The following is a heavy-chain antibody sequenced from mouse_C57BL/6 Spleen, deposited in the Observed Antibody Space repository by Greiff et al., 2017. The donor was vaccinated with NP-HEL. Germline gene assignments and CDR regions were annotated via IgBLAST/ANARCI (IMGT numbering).Heavy chain of an antibody. V-gene: IGHV1-50*01. CDR2: IDPSDSYT. Sequence: VQLQQPGAELVKPGASVQLSCKASGYTFTSYWMQWVKQRPGQGLEWIGEIDPSDSYTNYNQKFKGKATLTVDTSSSTAYMQLSSLTSEDSSVYYCARSGTGTVAWFAYGGQGTLVTVSA. CDR1: GYTFTSYW. D-gene: IGHD4-1*01. CDR3: ARSGTGTVAWFAY. J-gene: IGHJ3*01.